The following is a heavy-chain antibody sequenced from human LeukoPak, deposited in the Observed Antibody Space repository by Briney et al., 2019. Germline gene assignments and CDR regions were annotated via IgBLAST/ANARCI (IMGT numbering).Heavy chain of an antibody. CDR2: VYYIGTT. Sequence: SETLSLTCTVSGDSTSSDRYYGGWVRQPPGKGLEWIGNVYYIGTTSYNSSLQSRVTISIDTSKNQFSLEVTSVTAADTAVYYCARNTSSSPWFDPWGQGTLVTVSS. CDR3: ARNTSSSPWFDP. CDR1: GDSTSSDRYY. J-gene: IGHJ5*02. V-gene: IGHV4-61*01. D-gene: IGHD6-6*01.